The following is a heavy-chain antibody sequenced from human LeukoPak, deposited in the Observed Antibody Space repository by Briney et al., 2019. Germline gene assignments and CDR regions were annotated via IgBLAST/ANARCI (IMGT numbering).Heavy chain of an antibody. J-gene: IGHJ3*02. CDR1: GYTFTGYY. V-gene: IGHV1-2*02. Sequence: ASVKVSCKASGYTFTGYYMHWVRQAPGQGLEWMGWINPNSGGTNYAQKFQGRVTMTRDTSISTAYMELSRLRSDDTAVYYCARASLGGGVVTIPLKGAFDIWGQGTMVTVSS. CDR3: ARASLGGGVVTIPLKGAFDI. CDR2: INPNSGGT. D-gene: IGHD3-3*01.